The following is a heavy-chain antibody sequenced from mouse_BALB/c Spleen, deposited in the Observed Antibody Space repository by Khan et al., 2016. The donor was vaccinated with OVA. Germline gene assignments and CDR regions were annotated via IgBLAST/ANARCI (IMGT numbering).Heavy chain of an antibody. CDR2: IYYSGTV. CDR3: ARDYGSLYWCFEV. Sequence: EVKLLESGPGLVKPSQTVSLTCTVTGISITSGNYRWSWIRQFPGHKLEWIGNIYYSGTVTYNPSLTSRTTITRDTSKNQFFLELTSLTAEDTATYYCARDYGSLYWCFEVWGAGTTVTVSS. D-gene: IGHD1-1*01. J-gene: IGHJ1*01. V-gene: IGHV3-5*02. CDR1: GISITSGNYR.